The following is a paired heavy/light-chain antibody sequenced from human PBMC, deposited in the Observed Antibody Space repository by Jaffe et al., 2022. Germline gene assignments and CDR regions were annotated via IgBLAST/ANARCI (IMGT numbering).Light chain of an antibody. J-gene: IGKJ2*01. CDR3: MQASHWPYT. CDR1: QSLVLSDGNTY. V-gene: IGKV2-30*02. CDR2: KVS. Sequence: DVVMTQSPLSLPVTLGQPASISCRSSQSLVLSDGNTYLNWFKQRPGQSPRRLIYKVSNRDSGVPDRFSGSESGTDFTLEISRVEAEDVGVYYCMQASHWPYTFGQGTKLEIK.
Heavy chain of an antibody. V-gene: IGHV3-9*02. CDR2: INYNSVRI. CDR3: LKETQPGGLDY. Sequence: QLEESGGGFVRPGRSLRLSCAASGFTSDDYSMHWIRQTPGKGLEWVSGINYNSVRIGYADSVKGRFTISRDNAKNSLYLQMNSLRPEDTAVYYCLKETQPGGLDYWGQGTRVIVSA. J-gene: IGHJ4*02. CDR1: GFTSDDYS.